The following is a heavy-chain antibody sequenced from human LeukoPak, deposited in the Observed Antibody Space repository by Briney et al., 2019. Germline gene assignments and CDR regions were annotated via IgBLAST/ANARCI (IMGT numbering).Heavy chain of an antibody. CDR2: IRGRVYGGTT. V-gene: IGHV3-49*04. J-gene: IGHJ4*02. CDR3: FKYSSSSVDY. CDR1: GFTFGEYA. D-gene: IGHD6-13*01. Sequence: GRSLRLSCTASGFTFGEYAMGWVRQAPRKRLEWVSFIRGRVYGGTTEYAASVKGRFTISRDDSKSIAYLQMNSLKIEDTAVYYCFKYSSSSVDYWGQGTLVTVSS.